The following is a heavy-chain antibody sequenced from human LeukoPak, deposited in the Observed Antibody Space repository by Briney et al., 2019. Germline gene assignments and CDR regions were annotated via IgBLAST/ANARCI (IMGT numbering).Heavy chain of an antibody. CDR1: GGSVSSGSYY. CDR2: IYYSGST. D-gene: IGHD6-19*01. CDR3: AIDKVAGTLISDYYYYGMDV. V-gene: IGHV4-61*01. J-gene: IGHJ6*04. Sequence: SETLSLTCTVSGGSVSSGSYYWSWIRQPPGKGLEWIGYIYYSGSTNYNPSLKSRVTISVDTSKNQFSLKLSSVTAADTAEYYCAIDKVAGTLISDYYYYGMDVWGKGTTVTVSS.